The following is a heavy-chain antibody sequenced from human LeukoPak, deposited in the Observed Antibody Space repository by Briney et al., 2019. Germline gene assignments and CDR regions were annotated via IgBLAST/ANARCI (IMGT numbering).Heavy chain of an antibody. CDR3: ARWGPPSIAEETPYYYHYMDV. V-gene: IGHV4-31*03. CDR1: GGSISSGGSY. J-gene: IGHJ6*03. CDR2: IYYSGST. D-gene: IGHD6-6*01. Sequence: PSGTLSLTCTVSGGSISSGGSYWSWIRQHPGKGLEWIGYIYYSGSTYYNPALKSRVTISVDTSKNQFSLKLSSVTAADTAVYYCARWGPPSIAEETPYYYHYMDVWGKGTTVTVSS.